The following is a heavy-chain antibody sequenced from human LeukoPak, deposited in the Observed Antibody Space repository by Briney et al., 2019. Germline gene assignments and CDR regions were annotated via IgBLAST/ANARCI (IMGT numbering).Heavy chain of an antibody. J-gene: IGHJ3*02. CDR2: ISGSGGST. CDR1: GFTFDDYG. Sequence: GGSLRLSCAASGFTFDDYGMSWVRQAPGKGLEWVSAISGSGGSTYYADSVKGRFTISRDNSKNTLYLQMNSLRAEDTAVYYCAKEAGSGWSWGAFDIWGQGTMVTVSS. D-gene: IGHD6-19*01. CDR3: AKEAGSGWSWGAFDI. V-gene: IGHV3-23*01.